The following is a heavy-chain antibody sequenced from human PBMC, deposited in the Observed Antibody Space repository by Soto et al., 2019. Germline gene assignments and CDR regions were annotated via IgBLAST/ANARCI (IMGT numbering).Heavy chain of an antibody. Sequence: GESLKISCKGSGYNFGSYWIVWVRQMPGKGLEWMGIIYPGDSDVRNSPSFQGQVTFSADKSISTAYLQWSSLKASDTARYYCARRAYNYSDDLQDYFDPWGQGTLVTVSA. CDR2: IYPGDSDV. CDR3: ARRAYNYSDDLQDYFDP. J-gene: IGHJ5*02. D-gene: IGHD5-18*01. CDR1: GYNFGSYW. V-gene: IGHV5-51*01.